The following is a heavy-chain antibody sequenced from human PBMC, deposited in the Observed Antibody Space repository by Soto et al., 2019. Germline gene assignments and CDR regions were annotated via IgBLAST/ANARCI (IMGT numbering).Heavy chain of an antibody. CDR1: GYDFIGHS. V-gene: IGHV1-3*01. Sequence: QVQLVQSGAEVKSPGASVKVSCTASGYDFIGHSMHWVRQAPGLGPEWVGWVAGVNADTKYSEAFQGRVTLTRDTSATTGSMDVASLRSEDTAVYYGARRIRWSGAGVYGMDYFDSWCQGTLVNVSS. J-gene: IGHJ4*02. CDR2: VAGVNADT. D-gene: IGHD4-17*01. CDR3: ARRIRWSGAGVYGMDYFDS.